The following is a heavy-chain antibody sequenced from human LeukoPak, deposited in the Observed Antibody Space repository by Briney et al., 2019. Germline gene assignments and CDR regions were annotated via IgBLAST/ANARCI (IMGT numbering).Heavy chain of an antibody. D-gene: IGHD5-12*01. CDR1: GYSISSGYY. V-gene: IGHV4-38-2*02. CDR3: ASYGYSGYDFPFDY. J-gene: IGHJ4*02. CDR2: IYHSGST. Sequence: PSETLSLTCTVSGYSISSGYYWGWIRQPPGKGLEWIGSIYHSGSTYYNPSLKSRVTISVDTSKNPFSLKLSSVAAADTAVYYCASYGYSGYDFPFDYWGQGTLVTVSS.